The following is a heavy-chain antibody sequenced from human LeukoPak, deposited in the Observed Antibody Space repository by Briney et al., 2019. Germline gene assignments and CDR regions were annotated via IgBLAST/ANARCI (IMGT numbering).Heavy chain of an antibody. CDR1: DGSFSTNNW. D-gene: IGHD6-13*01. CDR3: AKKRPGYSSSWYEGGGFDI. J-gene: IGHJ3*02. Sequence: SENLSLTCAVSDGSFSTNNWWSWVSQPPGKGLEWIGEIYHSGSTNYNPSLKSRVTISVDKSKNHFSLKLSSVTAADTAVYYCAKKRPGYSSSWYEGGGFDIWGQGTMVTVSS. V-gene: IGHV4-4*02. CDR2: IYHSGST.